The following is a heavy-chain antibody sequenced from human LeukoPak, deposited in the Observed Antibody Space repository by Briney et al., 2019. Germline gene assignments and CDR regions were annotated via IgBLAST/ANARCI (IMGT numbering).Heavy chain of an antibody. CDR1: GGSISSGSYY. Sequence: PSQTLSLTCTVSGGSISSGSYYWSWIRQPAGKGLEWIGRIYTSGSTNHNPSLKSRVTISVDTSKNQFSLKLSSVTAADTAVYYCARGKLDAFDIWGQGTMVTVSS. D-gene: IGHD6-6*01. CDR3: ARGKLDAFDI. J-gene: IGHJ3*02. V-gene: IGHV4-61*02. CDR2: IYTSGST.